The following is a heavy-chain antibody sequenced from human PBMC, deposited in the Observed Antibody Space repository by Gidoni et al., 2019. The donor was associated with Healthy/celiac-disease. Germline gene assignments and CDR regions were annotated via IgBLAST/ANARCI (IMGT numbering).Heavy chain of an antibody. J-gene: IGHJ4*02. D-gene: IGHD2-21*02. V-gene: IGHV3-33*01. Sequence: QVQLVESGGGVVQPGRSLRLSCAASGFTFSSYGMHWVRQAPGKGLDWVSVIWYDGSNKYYADSVKGRFTISRDNSKNTLYLQMNSLRAEDTAVYYCARDKSAYCGGDCPPGYWGQGTLVTVSS. CDR1: GFTFSSYG. CDR2: IWYDGSNK. CDR3: ARDKSAYCGGDCPPGY.